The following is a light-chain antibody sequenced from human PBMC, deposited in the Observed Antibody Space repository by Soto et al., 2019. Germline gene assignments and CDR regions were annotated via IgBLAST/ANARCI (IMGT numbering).Light chain of an antibody. CDR2: DAS. Sequence: DIQMTQSPSNLSESLGDRVTITCRASQNINNWIDWYQKKPGKAPKYLIYDASTLESGVPARLSGSGFGTEFSLTISNLHPDDFGSYYCQHMRTFGQGTKVEMK. V-gene: IGKV1-5*01. J-gene: IGKJ1*01. CDR3: QHMRT. CDR1: QNINNW.